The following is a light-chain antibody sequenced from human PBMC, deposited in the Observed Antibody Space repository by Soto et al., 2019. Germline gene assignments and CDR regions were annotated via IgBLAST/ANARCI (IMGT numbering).Light chain of an antibody. CDR1: SSNIGSNY. J-gene: IGLJ3*02. CDR2: DDN. CDR3: AAWDNSLSGRA. Sequence: QSVLTQPPSASGTPGQRVTISCSGSSSNIGSNYVYWYQQLPGTAPKLLVFDDNQRPSGVPDRFSDSKSGTSASLAISGLRSEDEADYYCAAWDNSLSGRAFGGGTKVTVL. V-gene: IGLV1-47*02.